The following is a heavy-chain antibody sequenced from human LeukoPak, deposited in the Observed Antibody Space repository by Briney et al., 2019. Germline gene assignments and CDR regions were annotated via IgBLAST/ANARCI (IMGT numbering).Heavy chain of an antibody. J-gene: IGHJ4*02. CDR1: RGSVCSSTYY. CDR2: IYYTGST. D-gene: IGHD2-8*01. Sequence: SEILSLTCTVSRGSVCSSTYYWSWVRQPPGKGLEWIASIYYTGSTYYNPSLKSRVTISLDMSKNEFFLTMTSVTAAVTAVYFCTAEKNGSPHYWGQGTQVTVSS. V-gene: IGHV4-39*07. CDR3: TAEKNGSPHY.